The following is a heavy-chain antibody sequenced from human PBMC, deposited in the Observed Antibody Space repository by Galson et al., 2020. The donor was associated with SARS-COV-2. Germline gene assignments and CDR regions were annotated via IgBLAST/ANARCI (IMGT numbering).Heavy chain of an antibody. D-gene: IGHD3-9*01. J-gene: IGHJ5*02. CDR2: IYPENSDT. CDR3: ARRTYHIWTDDHWLYP. CDR1: GDNFNNFW. Sequence: GESLETSCKNSGDNFNNFWIGWVRPMPGKGLEWVAIIYPENSDTRYSPAFQGQVTISADKSISTIYLQWNSLKATDSAMCYCARRTYHIWTDDHWLYPWCQRPLGTVSS. V-gene: IGHV5-51*01.